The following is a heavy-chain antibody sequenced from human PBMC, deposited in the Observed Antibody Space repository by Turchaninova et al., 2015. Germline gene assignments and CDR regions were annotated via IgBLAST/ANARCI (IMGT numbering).Heavy chain of an antibody. V-gene: IGHV2-5*01. CDR2: YYWYDDR. D-gene: IGHD3-16*01. Sequence: QITLKESGPTLVQPSHTLTLTFTFSGVPLPTSGGGVCWVRQPPGKALEWLSLYYWYDDRRYNPSLRSRLTITKDTSNSQVVLTMANMDPVDTATYYCVHIMITYGGVTRLDAFNVWGPGTMVTVSS. J-gene: IGHJ3*01. CDR3: VHIMITYGGVTRLDAFNV. CDR1: GVPLPTSGGG.